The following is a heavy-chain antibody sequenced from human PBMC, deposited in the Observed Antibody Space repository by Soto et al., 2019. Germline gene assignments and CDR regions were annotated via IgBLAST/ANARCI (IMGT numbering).Heavy chain of an antibody. V-gene: IGHV3-23*01. CDR2: ISGSGDST. CDR1: VCTFSKYA. D-gene: IGHD3-9*01. CDR3: AKEYDILTGYDY. J-gene: IGHJ4*02. Sequence: LXLSCAASVCTFSKYAMRWVRQAPGKGLEWVSVISGSGDSTYYADSVKGRFTISRDNSKNKLYLQMNGLRAEDTAVYYCAKEYDILTGYDYWGQGTLVTVYS.